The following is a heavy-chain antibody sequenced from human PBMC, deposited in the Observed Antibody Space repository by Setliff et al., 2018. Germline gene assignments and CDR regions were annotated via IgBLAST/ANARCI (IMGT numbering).Heavy chain of an antibody. CDR2: INPNSGDT. Sequence: GASVKVSCKASGHTLTGYYMHWVRQAPGQGLEWMGWINPNSGDTKSAQKFQGRVTMTTDTSTSTAYMELRSLTSDDTAVYYCARSQWDGLWFKELLSNWGQGTLVTVSS. V-gene: IGHV1-2*02. J-gene: IGHJ4*02. CDR3: ARSQWDGLWFKELLSN. CDR1: GHTLTGYY. D-gene: IGHD3-10*01.